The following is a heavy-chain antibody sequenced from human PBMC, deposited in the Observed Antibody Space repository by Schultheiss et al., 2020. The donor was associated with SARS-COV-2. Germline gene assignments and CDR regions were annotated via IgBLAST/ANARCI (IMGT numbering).Heavy chain of an antibody. CDR1: GFTFSSYA. J-gene: IGHJ5*02. Sequence: GGSLRLSCSASGFTFSSYAMHWVRQAPGKGLEYVSAISSNGGSTYYADSVKGRFTISRDNSKNTLYLQMNSLRAEDTAVYYCARDQKGVLRFLEWLLHLWGQGTLVTVSS. D-gene: IGHD3-3*01. CDR2: ISSNGGST. CDR3: ARDQKGVLRFLEWLLHL. V-gene: IGHV3-64*04.